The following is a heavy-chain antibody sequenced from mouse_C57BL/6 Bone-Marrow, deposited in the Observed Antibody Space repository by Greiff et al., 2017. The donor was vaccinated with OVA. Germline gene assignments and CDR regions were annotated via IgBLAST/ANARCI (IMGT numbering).Heavy chain of an antibody. CDR1: GYSFTGYY. V-gene: IGHV1-42*01. CDR3: AREGDYPFAY. Sequence: EVQLQQSGPELVKPGASVKISCKASGYSFTGYYMNWVKQSPEKSLEWIGEINPSTGGTTYNQKFKAKATLTVDKSSSTAYMQLKSLTSEDSAVYYCAREGDYPFAYWGQGTLVTVSA. D-gene: IGHD2-4*01. CDR2: INPSTGGT. J-gene: IGHJ3*01.